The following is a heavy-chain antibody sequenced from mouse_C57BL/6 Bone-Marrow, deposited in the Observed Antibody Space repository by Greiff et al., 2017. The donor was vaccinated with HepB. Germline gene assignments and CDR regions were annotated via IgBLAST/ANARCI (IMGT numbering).Heavy chain of an antibody. Sequence: VQLQQSGAELVRPGASVTLSCKASGYTFTDYEMHWVKQTPVHGLEWIGAIDPETGGTAYNQKFKGKAILTADKSSSTAYMELRSLTSEDSAVYYCTRWGTVVATDYYAMDYWGQGPSVTVTS. D-gene: IGHD1-1*01. V-gene: IGHV1-15*01. J-gene: IGHJ4*01. CDR3: TRWGTVVATDYYAMDY. CDR1: GYTFTDYE. CDR2: IDPETGGT.